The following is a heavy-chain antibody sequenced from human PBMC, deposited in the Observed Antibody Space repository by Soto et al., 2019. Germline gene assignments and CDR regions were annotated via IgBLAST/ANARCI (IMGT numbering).Heavy chain of an antibody. CDR2: INPENGDT. CDR1: GYTFTKYA. CDR3: TRVWTEMPPHYCGLED. Sequence: QGQLVQSGAEVKKPGASVKVYCKTSGYTFTKYAIHWVRQAPGRGLEWMGWINPENGDTTFSAEFQGRLTLTRDTSATTGYLQLSSLRSEHTAMYYCTRVWTEMPPHYCGLEDWGPGPAVTVSS. J-gene: IGHJ6*02. V-gene: IGHV1-3*01. D-gene: IGHD1-1*01.